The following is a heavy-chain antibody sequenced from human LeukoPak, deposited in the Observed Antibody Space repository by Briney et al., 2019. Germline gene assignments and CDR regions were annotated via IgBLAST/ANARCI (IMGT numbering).Heavy chain of an antibody. CDR1: GGTFSSYA. D-gene: IGHD6-13*01. V-gene: IGHV1-69*04. J-gene: IGHJ5*02. CDR3: ARGGIAAAGPFDP. Sequence: ASVEVSCKASGGTFSSYAISWVRQAPGQGLEWMGRIIPILGIANYAQKFQGRVTITADKSTSTAYMELSSLRSEDTAVYYCARGGIAAAGPFDPWGQGTLVTVSS. CDR2: IIPILGIA.